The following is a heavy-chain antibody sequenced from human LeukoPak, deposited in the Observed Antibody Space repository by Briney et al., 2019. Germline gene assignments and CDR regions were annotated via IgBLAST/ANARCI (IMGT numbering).Heavy chain of an antibody. Sequence: SVKVSCKASEGTFSSYAISWVRQAPGQGLEWMGGIIPISGTANYAQKFQGRVTITTDESTSTAYMELSSLRSEDTAVYYCARGGSSGWVPRWYFDYWGQGTLVTVSS. CDR3: ARGGSSGWVPRWYFDY. CDR1: EGTFSSYA. V-gene: IGHV1-69*05. D-gene: IGHD1-1*01. CDR2: IIPISGTA. J-gene: IGHJ4*02.